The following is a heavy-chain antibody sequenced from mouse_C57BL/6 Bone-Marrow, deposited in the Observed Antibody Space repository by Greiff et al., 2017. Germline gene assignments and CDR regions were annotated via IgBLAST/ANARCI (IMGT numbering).Heavy chain of an antibody. CDR2: IDPENGDT. J-gene: IGHJ3*01. V-gene: IGHV14-4*01. CDR1: GFNIKDDY. Sequence: VQLQQSGAELVRPGASVKLSCTASGFNIKDDYMHWVKQRPEQGLEWIGWIDPENGDTEYASKFQGKATITADTSSNTAYLQLSSLTSEDTAVYYCTPYDYDVAWFAYWGQGTLVTVSA. CDR3: TPYDYDVAWFAY. D-gene: IGHD2-4*01.